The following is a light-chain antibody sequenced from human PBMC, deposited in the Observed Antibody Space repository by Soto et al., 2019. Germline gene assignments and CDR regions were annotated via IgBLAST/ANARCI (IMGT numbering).Light chain of an antibody. J-gene: IGKJ5*01. CDR3: QQYGGSPIT. CDR1: QSVSSY. CDR2: DAS. Sequence: EIVLTQSPATLSLSPGERATLSFSASQSVSSYLAWYQQKPGQAPRLLIYDASDRATGIPDRFSGSGSGTDFTLTISRLEPEDFALYYCQQYGGSPITFGQGTRLEIK. V-gene: IGKV3-20*01.